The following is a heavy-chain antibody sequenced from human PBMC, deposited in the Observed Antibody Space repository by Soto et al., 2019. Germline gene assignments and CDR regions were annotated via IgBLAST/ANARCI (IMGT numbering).Heavy chain of an antibody. D-gene: IGHD1-1*01. CDR3: AHRRVERYFDY. Sequence: QITLKESGPTLVKPTQTLTLTCTFSGFSLSTSGVGVGWIRQPPGKALEWLALIYWDDDKRYSPSLKSRLTITKDASKNQVVLTMTNMDPVDTATYYYAHRRVERYFDYWGQGTLVTVSS. V-gene: IGHV2-5*02. J-gene: IGHJ4*02. CDR2: IYWDDDK. CDR1: GFSLSTSGVG.